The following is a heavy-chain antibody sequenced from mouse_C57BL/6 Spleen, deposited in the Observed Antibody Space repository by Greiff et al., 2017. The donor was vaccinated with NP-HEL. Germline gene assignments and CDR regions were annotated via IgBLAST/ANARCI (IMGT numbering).Heavy chain of an antibody. V-gene: IGHV1-47*01. J-gene: IGHJ2*01. CDR3: ARAHYYGSSFDY. D-gene: IGHD1-1*01. CDR2: FHPYNDDT. Sequence: QVQLQQSGAELVKPGASVKMSCKASGYTFTTYPLEWMKQNHGKSLEWIGNFHPYNDDTKYNEKFKGKATLTVEQSSSTVYLELSRLTSDDSAVYSCARAHYYGSSFDYWGQGTTLTVSS. CDR1: GYTFTTYP.